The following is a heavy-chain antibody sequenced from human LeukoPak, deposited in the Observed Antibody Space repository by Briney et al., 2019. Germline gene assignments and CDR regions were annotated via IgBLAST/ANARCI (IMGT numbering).Heavy chain of an antibody. J-gene: IGHJ5*02. Sequence: RGESLKISCKGSGYRFSSNWIGWVRQMPGKGLEWMGIIYPGDSDTRYSPSFQGRVTISADKSISTVYLQWSSLKASDTAMYYCARLGTSGIYHLDPWGQGTLVTVSS. CDR1: GYRFSSNW. V-gene: IGHV5-51*01. CDR2: IYPGDSDT. CDR3: ARLGTSGIYHLDP. D-gene: IGHD3-10*01.